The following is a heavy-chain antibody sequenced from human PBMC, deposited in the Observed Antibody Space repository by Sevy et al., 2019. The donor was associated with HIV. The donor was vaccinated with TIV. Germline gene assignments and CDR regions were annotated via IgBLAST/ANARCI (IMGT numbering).Heavy chain of an antibody. CDR2: FDPEDGET. V-gene: IGHV1-24*01. CDR3: ATDTNPAVAGPGGSYYGWFDP. J-gene: IGHJ5*02. CDR1: GYTLTELS. Sequence: ASVKVSCKVSGYTLTELSMHWVRQAPGKGLEWIGGFDPEDGETIYAQKFQGRVTMTEDTSTDTAYMELSSLRSEDTAVYYCATDTNPAVAGPGGSYYGWFDPWGQGTLVTVSS. D-gene: IGHD1-26*01.